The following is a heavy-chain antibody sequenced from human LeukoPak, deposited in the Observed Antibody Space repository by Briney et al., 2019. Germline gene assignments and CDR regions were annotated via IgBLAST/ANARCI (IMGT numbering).Heavy chain of an antibody. D-gene: IGHD1-26*01. CDR2: IYYSGST. CDR3: ARNVGDSGSYAVAFDI. Sequence: SETLSLTCAVSGYSISSSNWWGGIRQPPGKGLEWIGYIYYSGSTYYNPSLKSRVTMSVDTSKNQFSLKLSSVTAVDTAVYYCARNVGDSGSYAVAFDIWGQGTMVTVSS. V-gene: IGHV4-28*01. CDR1: GYSISSSNW. J-gene: IGHJ3*02.